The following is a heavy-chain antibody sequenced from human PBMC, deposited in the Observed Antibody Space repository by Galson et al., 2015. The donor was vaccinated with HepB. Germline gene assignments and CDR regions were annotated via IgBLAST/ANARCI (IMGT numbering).Heavy chain of an antibody. Sequence: WIGEINHSGSTNYNPSLKSRVTISVDTSKNQFSLKLSSVTAADTAVYYCARDSDYDFWSGYPPYYGMDVWGQGTTVTVSS. CDR3: ARDSDYDFWSGYPPYYGMDV. CDR2: INHSGST. J-gene: IGHJ6*02. D-gene: IGHD3-3*01. V-gene: IGHV4-34*01.